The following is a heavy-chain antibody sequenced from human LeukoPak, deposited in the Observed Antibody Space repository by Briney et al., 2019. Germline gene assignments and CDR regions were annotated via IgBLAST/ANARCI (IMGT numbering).Heavy chain of an antibody. Sequence: ETLSLICSVPGRPLSGHHWMGMREPPGKTLEWIGYVSYTGRTKDNPLQHSRHAISIDTSKSQFSLKLTSVTSADTPVYSCARLFDKDISGHPDTFDVWGQGTTVIVSS. J-gene: IGHJ3*01. V-gene: IGHV4-59*11. CDR3: ARLFDKDISGHPDTFDV. CDR1: GRPLSGHH. D-gene: IGHD3-22*01. CDR2: VSYTGRT.